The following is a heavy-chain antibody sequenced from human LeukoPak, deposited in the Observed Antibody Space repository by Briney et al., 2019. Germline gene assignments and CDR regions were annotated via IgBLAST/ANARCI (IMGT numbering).Heavy chain of an antibody. CDR2: TRYDGGNE. CDR3: VKDVRFSDSSGYYSS. D-gene: IGHD3-22*01. J-gene: IGHJ4*02. Sequence: GGSLRLSCAASGFTFSSYGMHWVRQAPGKGPEWVAFTRYDGGNEKYADSVKGRFTISRDNSKNTLYLQMNNLRPEDTAVYYCVKDVRFSDSSGYYSSWGQGTLVTVSS. CDR1: GFTFSSYG. V-gene: IGHV3-30*02.